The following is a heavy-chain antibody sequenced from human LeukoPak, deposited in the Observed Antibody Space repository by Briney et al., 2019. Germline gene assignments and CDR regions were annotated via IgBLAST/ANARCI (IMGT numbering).Heavy chain of an antibody. Sequence: ASVKVSCKASGYTFTSYAMNWVRQAPGQGFEWMGWINTNTGNPTYAQGFTGRFVFSLDTSVSTAYLQISSLKAEDTAVYYCARDGCSSTSCYGAIDYWGQGTLVTVSS. J-gene: IGHJ4*02. CDR3: ARDGCSSTSCYGAIDY. CDR2: INTNTGNP. D-gene: IGHD2-2*01. CDR1: GYTFTSYA. V-gene: IGHV7-4-1*02.